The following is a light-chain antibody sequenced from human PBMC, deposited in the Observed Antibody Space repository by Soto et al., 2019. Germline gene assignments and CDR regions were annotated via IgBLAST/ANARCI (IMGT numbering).Light chain of an antibody. CDR2: GAS. CDR3: PQYGTSPYT. J-gene: IGKJ2*01. Sequence: MVLTQSPGTLSLSPGERATLSCRASQSVTSSYLAWYQQKPGQAPRLLMYGASSKATGIPDRFSGSGSGTDFTLTISRLEPEDFAVYYCPQYGTSPYTFGQGTKLEIK. V-gene: IGKV3-20*01. CDR1: QSVTSSY.